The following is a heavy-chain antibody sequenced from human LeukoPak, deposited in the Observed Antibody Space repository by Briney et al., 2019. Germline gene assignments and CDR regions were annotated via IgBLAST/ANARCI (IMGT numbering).Heavy chain of an antibody. D-gene: IGHD3-10*01. Sequence: QSGGSLRLSCAASGFTFSSYAMHWVRQAAGKGLEWVAVVSYDGSNKYYADSVKGRFTISRDNSKNTLYLQMNSLRAEDTAVYYCARGSWRLVRGVASFESWGQGTLVTVSS. J-gene: IGHJ4*02. V-gene: IGHV3-30-3*01. CDR2: VSYDGSNK. CDR3: ARGSWRLVRGVASFES. CDR1: GFTFSSYA.